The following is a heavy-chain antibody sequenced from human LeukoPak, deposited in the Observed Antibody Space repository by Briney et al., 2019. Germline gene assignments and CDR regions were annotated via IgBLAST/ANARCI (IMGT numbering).Heavy chain of an antibody. CDR2: IYYSGST. CDR3: AMRRDGYNYFFDY. V-gene: IGHV4-31*11. Sequence: SETLSLTCAVYGGSFSGYYWSWIRQHPGKGLEWIGYIYYSGSTYYNPSLKSRVTISVDTSKNQFSPKLSSVTAADTAVYYCAMRRDGYNYFFDYWGQGTLVTVSS. J-gene: IGHJ4*02. CDR1: GGSFSGYY. D-gene: IGHD5-24*01.